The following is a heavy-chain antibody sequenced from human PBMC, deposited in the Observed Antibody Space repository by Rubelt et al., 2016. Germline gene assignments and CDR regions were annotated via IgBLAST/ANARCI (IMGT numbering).Heavy chain of an antibody. V-gene: IGHV1-3*01. D-gene: IGHD1-26*01. CDR3: ASILV. CDR1: GYTFTSYA. J-gene: IGHJ4*02. CDR2: INAGNGTT. Sequence: QVQLVQSGAEVKKPGASVKVSCKASGYTFTSYAMHWLRQAPGQRLEWMGWINAGNGTTKDYQKFQGRVTITRDTSASTAYMELSSLRSEDTAVYYCASILVWGQGTLVTVSS.